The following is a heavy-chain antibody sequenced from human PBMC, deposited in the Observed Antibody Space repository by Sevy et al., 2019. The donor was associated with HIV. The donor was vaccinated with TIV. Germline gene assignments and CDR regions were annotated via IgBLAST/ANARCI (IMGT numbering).Heavy chain of an antibody. V-gene: IGHV6-1*01. CDR1: GDSVSSNSAA. CDR2: TYYRSKWYN. Sequence: SQTLSLTCAISGDSVSSNSAAWNWIRQSPSRGLEWLGRTYYRSKWYNDYAVSVKSRITINPDTSNNQFSQQLNSVTPEDTAVYYCARAGGGGYCSGGSCYSSYYYFYGMDVWGQGTTVTVSS. J-gene: IGHJ6*02. CDR3: ARAGGGGYCSGGSCYSSYYYFYGMDV. D-gene: IGHD2-15*01.